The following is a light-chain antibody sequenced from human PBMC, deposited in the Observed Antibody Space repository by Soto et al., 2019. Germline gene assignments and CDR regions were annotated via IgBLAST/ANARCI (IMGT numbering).Light chain of an antibody. Sequence: QSVLTQPASVSGSPGQSITISCTGTSSDVGSYNLVSWYQQHPGKAPKLMIYEGSKRPSGVSNRFSGSKSGNTASLTISGLQAEDEADYYCCPYAGSRYYVFGTGTKVTVL. J-gene: IGLJ1*01. CDR2: EGS. CDR1: SSDVGSYNL. CDR3: CPYAGSRYYV. V-gene: IGLV2-23*01.